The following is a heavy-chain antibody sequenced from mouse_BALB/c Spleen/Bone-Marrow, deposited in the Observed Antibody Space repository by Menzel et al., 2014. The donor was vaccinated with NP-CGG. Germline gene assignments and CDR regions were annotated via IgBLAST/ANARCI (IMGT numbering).Heavy chain of an antibody. CDR2: ISNGSSTI. D-gene: IGHD2-4*01. CDR1: GFTFSSFG. CDR3: ARKGAMITHYYAMDY. J-gene: IGHJ4*01. Sequence: EVMLVESGGGLVQPGGSWKLSCAASGFTFSSFGMHWVRQAPEKGLEWVAYISNGSSTIYYADTVKGRFTISRDNPKNTLFLQMTSLRSEDTAMYYCARKGAMITHYYAMDYWGQGTSVTVSS. V-gene: IGHV5-17*02.